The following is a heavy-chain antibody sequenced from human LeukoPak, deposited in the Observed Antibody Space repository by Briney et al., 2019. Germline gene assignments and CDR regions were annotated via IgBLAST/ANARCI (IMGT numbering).Heavy chain of an antibody. V-gene: IGHV4-4*07. D-gene: IGHD3-22*01. CDR2: IYTSGST. Sequence: SETPSLTCTVSGGSISSYYWSWLRQPAGKGLEWIGRIYTSGSTNYNPSLKSRVTMSVDTSKNQFSLKLSSVTAADTAVYYCARVGAHHYYDSTDDAFDIWGQGTMVTVSS. J-gene: IGHJ3*02. CDR1: GGSISSYY. CDR3: ARVGAHHYYDSTDDAFDI.